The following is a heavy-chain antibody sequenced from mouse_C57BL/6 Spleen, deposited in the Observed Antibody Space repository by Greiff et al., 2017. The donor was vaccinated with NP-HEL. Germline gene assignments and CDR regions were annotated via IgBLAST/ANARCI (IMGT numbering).Heavy chain of an antibody. CDR3: LIYYDYDGQYYFDY. CDR1: GYTFTDYN. Sequence: VQLQQSGPELVKPGASVKIPCKASGYTFTDYNTDWVKQSHGKSLEWIGDINPNNGGTIYNQKFKGKATLTVDKSSSTAYMELRSLTSEDTAVYYCLIYYDYDGQYYFDYWGQGTTLTVSS. D-gene: IGHD2-4*01. V-gene: IGHV1-18*01. CDR2: INPNNGGT. J-gene: IGHJ2*01.